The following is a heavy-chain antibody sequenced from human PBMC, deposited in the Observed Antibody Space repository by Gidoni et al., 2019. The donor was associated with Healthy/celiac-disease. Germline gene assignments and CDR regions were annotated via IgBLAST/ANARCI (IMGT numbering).Heavy chain of an antibody. CDR3: ARISIWGVARNYGMDV. V-gene: IGHV2-70*01. J-gene: IGHJ6*02. CDR1: GFSLSTSGMC. Sequence: QVTLRESGPALVKPTQTLTLPCTFSGFSLSTSGMCVSWIRQPPGKALEWLALIDWDDDKYYSTSLKTRLTISKDTSKNQVVLTMTNMDPVDTATYYCARISIWGVARNYGMDVWGQGTTVTVSS. CDR2: IDWDDDK. D-gene: IGHD3-10*01.